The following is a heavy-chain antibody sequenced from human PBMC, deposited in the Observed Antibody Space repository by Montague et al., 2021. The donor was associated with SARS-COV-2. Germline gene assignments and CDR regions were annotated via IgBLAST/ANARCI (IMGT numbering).Heavy chain of an antibody. CDR1: GFTFSSYA. CDR3: ASDAYGDHVGFFHH. D-gene: IGHD4-17*01. Sequence: SLRLSCAASGFTFSSYAMHWVRQAPGKGLEWVAVISYAEYNKYYADSVKGRFTISRGNSKNTLYLQMDSLRPGDTAVYYCASDAYGDHVGFFHHWGQGSLVTVSS. CDR2: ISYAEYNK. J-gene: IGHJ1*01. V-gene: IGHV3-30-3*01.